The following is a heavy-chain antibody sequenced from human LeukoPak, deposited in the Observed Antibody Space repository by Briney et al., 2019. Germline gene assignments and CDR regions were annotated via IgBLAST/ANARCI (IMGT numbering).Heavy chain of an antibody. Sequence: SVKVSCKASGFTFTSSAMQWVRQARGQRLEWIGWIVVGSGNTNYAQKFQERVTITRDMSTSTACMELSSLRSEDTAVYYCAAFPITMVRGVTAFDYWGQGTLVTVSS. D-gene: IGHD3-10*01. CDR3: AAFPITMVRGVTAFDY. J-gene: IGHJ4*02. V-gene: IGHV1-58*02. CDR2: IVVGSGNT. CDR1: GFTFTSSA.